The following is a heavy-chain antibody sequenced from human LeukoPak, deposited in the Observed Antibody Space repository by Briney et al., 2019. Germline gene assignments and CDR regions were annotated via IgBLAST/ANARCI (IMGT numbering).Heavy chain of an antibody. V-gene: IGHV1-69*06. Sequence: GASVKVSCKASGDTFSSYAISWVRQAPGQGLEWVGGIIPIFGTANYAQKFQGRVTITADKSTSTAHMELSSLRSEDTAVYYCAARSIDVPAAMRGYYYGMDVWGKGTTVTVSS. CDR3: AARSIDVPAAMRGYYYGMDV. J-gene: IGHJ6*04. CDR2: IIPIFGTA. CDR1: GDTFSSYA. D-gene: IGHD2-2*01.